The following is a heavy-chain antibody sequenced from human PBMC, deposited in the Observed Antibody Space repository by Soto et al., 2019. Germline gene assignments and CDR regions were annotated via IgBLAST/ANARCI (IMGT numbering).Heavy chain of an antibody. D-gene: IGHD5-12*01. CDR1: GFTFSDYG. J-gene: IGHJ4*02. Sequence: PGGSLRLSCAASGFTFSDYGMSWVRQAPGKGLEWVSGVSGSGGSTYHADSVKGRFTISRDNSKNTLYLRMSSLRVEDTALYYCAKEAGHRLPFDYWGQGTLVTVSS. CDR2: VSGSGGST. V-gene: IGHV3-23*01. CDR3: AKEAGHRLPFDY.